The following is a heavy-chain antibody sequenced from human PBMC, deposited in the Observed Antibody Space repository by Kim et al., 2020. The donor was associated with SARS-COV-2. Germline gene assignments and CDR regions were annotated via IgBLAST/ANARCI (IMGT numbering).Heavy chain of an antibody. V-gene: IGHV4-59*01. J-gene: IGHJ3*02. Sequence: SETLSLTCTVSGGSISSYYWSWIRQPPGKGLEWIGYIYYSGSTNYNPSLKSRVTISVDTSKNQFSLKLSSVTAADTAVYYCARDQAHVAFDIWGQGTMVTVSS. CDR3: ARDQAHVAFDI. CDR1: GGSISSYY. CDR2: IYYSGST.